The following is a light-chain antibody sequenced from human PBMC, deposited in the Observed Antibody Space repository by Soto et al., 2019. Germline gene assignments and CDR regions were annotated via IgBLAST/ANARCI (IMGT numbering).Light chain of an antibody. J-gene: IGKJ1*01. CDR2: DAS. CDR3: PQRSNWPRT. CDR1: QSVSSY. V-gene: IGKV3-11*01. Sequence: EIVLTQSPATLSLSPGERATLSCRASQSVSSYLAWYQQKPGQAPRLLIYDASNRATGIPARFSGSGSGTNLALTIRTLEPEDCAVYYCPQRSNWPRTFRQGTKVEIK.